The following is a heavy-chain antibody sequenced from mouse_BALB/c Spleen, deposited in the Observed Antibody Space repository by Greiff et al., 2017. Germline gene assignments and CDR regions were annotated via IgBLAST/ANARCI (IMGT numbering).Heavy chain of an antibody. CDR3: ASYYGSSYYWYFDV. CDR1: GYSITSGYY. V-gene: IGHV3-6*02. CDR2: ISYDGSN. D-gene: IGHD1-1*01. Sequence: EVKLVESGPGLVKPSQSLSLTCSVTGYSITSGYYWNWIRQFPGNKLEWMGYISYDGSNNYNPSLKNRISITRDTSKNQFFLKLNSVTTEDTATYYCASYYGSSYYWYFDVWGAGTTVTVSS. J-gene: IGHJ1*01.